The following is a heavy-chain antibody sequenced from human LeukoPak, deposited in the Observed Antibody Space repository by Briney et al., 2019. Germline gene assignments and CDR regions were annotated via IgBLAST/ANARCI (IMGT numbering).Heavy chain of an antibody. CDR3: ARGGMDSSFIGLPDY. CDR1: GGSFSGYY. V-gene: IGHV4-34*01. Sequence: PSETLSLTCAVHGGSFSGYYWSWIRQPPGRGLEWIGEINHSGSTNYNPSLKSRVTISVDTSKNQFSLKLSSVTAADTAVYYCARGGMDSSFIGLPDYWGQGTLVTVSS. J-gene: IGHJ4*02. CDR2: INHSGST. D-gene: IGHD6-6*01.